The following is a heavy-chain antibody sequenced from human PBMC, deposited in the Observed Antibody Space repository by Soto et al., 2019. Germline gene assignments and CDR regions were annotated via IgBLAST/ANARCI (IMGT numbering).Heavy chain of an antibody. CDR2: IYYSGST. CDR3: ARQDYYGSGSYSY. V-gene: IGHV4-39*01. Sequence: QLQLQESGPGLVKPSETLSLTCTVSGGSISSRSYYWGWLRQPPGKGLEWIGSIYYSGSTYYNSSLKSRVTISVDTSKNQFSLKLSSVTAADTAVYYCARQDYYGSGSYSYWGQGTLVTVSS. D-gene: IGHD3-10*01. CDR1: GGSISSRSYY. J-gene: IGHJ4*02.